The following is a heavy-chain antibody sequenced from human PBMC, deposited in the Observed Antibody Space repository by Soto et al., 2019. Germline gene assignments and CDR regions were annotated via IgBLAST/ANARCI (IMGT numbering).Heavy chain of an antibody. CDR2: INHSGSS. V-gene: IGHV4-34*01. CDR1: GGTFSGFY. Sequence: PSENLSLTCAVHGGTFSGFYWTWIRQPPGKGLEWIGEINHSGSSNYNPPLKSRVTMSLDTSRNQFSLSLNSVTAADTAVYYCARMAGPWYFDLWGRGTPATVSS. CDR3: ARMAGPWYFDL. J-gene: IGHJ2*01.